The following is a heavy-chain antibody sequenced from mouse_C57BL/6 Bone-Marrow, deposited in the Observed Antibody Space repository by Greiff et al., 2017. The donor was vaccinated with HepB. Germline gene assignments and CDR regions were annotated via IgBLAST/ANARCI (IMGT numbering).Heavy chain of an antibody. J-gene: IGHJ4*01. V-gene: IGHV1-81*01. Sequence: QVQLQQSGAELARPGASVKLSCKASGYTFTSYGISWVKQRPGQGLEWIGEIDPSDGNTYYNEKFKGKATLTVDTSSSTAYMELRSLTSEDSAVYYCARGVITLEARYSMDDWGQGTTVTVSS. CDR1: GYTFTSYG. CDR2: IDPSDGNT. CDR3: ARGVITLEARYSMDD. D-gene: IGHD2-4*01.